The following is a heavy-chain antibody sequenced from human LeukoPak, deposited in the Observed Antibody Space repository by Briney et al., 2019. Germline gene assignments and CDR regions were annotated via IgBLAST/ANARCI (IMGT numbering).Heavy chain of an antibody. CDR2: MNPNSGNT. CDR1: GYTFTSYD. D-gene: IGHD3-22*01. J-gene: IGHJ4*02. CDR3: ARVIIMIVVVSGY. V-gene: IGHV1-8*01. Sequence: ASVKVSGMASGYTFTSYDINWVRQATGQGLEWMGWMNPNSGNTGYAQKFQGRVTMTRNTSISTAYMEPSSLRSEDTAVYYCARVIIMIVVVSGYWGQGTLVTVSS.